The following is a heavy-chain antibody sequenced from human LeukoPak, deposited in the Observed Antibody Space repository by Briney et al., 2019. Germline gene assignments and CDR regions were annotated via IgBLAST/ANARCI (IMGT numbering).Heavy chain of an antibody. CDR1: GFTVSSTY. CDR3: ARDGGSYGMGAFDI. D-gene: IGHD1-26*01. CDR2: IYRGGST. J-gene: IGHJ3*02. Sequence: GGSLRLSCAASGFTVSSTYMSWVRQAPGKGLEWVSVIYRGGSTYYADSVKGRFTISRDNSKNTLYLQMNSLRVEDTALYYCARDGGSYGMGAFDIWGQGTVVTVSS. V-gene: IGHV3-66*01.